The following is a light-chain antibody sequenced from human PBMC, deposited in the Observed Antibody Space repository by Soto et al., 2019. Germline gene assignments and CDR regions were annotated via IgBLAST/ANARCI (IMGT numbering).Light chain of an antibody. CDR1: NSDVGGYDR. CDR2: EVY. CDR3: ISYIPSTTTHWV. V-gene: IGLV2-14*01. Sequence: QSALTQPASVSGSPGQSITISCTGTNSDVGGYDRVSWYQHHPGKAPKLLIFEVYNRPSGSSDRFPGSKSGDTASLTISGLQAEDEADYYCISYIPSTTTHWVFGGGTQLTVL. J-gene: IGLJ3*02.